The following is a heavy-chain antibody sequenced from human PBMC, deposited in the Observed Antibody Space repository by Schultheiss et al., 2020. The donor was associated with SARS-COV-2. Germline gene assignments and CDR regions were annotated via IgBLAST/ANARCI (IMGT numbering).Heavy chain of an antibody. V-gene: IGHV3-23*01. CDR2: ISGSGGST. J-gene: IGHJ4*02. CDR1: GFTFSSYA. Sequence: GGSLRLSCAASGFTFSSYAMSWVRQAPGKGLEWVSAISGSGGSTYYADSVKGRFTISRDNSKNTLYLQMNSLRAEDTAVYYCAKYVSRLGIVVVPAATYYFDYWGQGTLVTVSS. D-gene: IGHD2-2*01. CDR3: AKYVSRLGIVVVPAATYYFDY.